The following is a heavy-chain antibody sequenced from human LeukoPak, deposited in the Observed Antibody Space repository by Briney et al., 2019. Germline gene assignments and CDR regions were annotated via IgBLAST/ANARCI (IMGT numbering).Heavy chain of an antibody. CDR1: GYSFTSYW. CDR3: ARQPEERWLQFKIDMPVDDAFDI. CDR2: IYPGDSDT. Sequence: GESLKISCKGSGYSFTSYWIGWVRQMPGKGLEWMGIIYPGDSDTRYSPSFQGQVTISADKSISTAYLQRSSLKASDTAMYYCARQPEERWLQFKIDMPVDDAFDIWGQGTMVTVSS. D-gene: IGHD5-24*01. V-gene: IGHV5-51*01. J-gene: IGHJ3*02.